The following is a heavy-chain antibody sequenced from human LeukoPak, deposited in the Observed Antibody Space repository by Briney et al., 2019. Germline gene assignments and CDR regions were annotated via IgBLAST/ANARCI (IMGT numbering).Heavy chain of an antibody. D-gene: IGHD3-9*01. CDR1: GFSFSGHS. Sequence: GGSLRLACAASGFSFSGHSMNWVRQAPGKGLEWVSNIRGSSSAMNYADSVKGRFTISRDNAKNSLYLEMSSLRAEDTAVYYCARARDWSFDYWGLGTLVSVSS. J-gene: IGHJ4*02. V-gene: IGHV3-48*04. CDR3: ARARDWSFDY. CDR2: IRGSSSAM.